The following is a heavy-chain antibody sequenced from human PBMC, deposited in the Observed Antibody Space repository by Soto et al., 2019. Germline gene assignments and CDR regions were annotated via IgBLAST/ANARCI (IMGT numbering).Heavy chain of an antibody. CDR2: IIPIFGTA. D-gene: IGHD6-13*01. CDR1: GGTFSSYA. Sequence: SVKVSCKASGGTFSSYATSWVRQAPGQGLEWMGGIIPIFGTANYAQKFQGRVTITADESTSTAYMELSSLRSEDTAVYYCAVCLAAAGPFDYWGQGTLVTVSS. V-gene: IGHV1-69*13. J-gene: IGHJ4*02. CDR3: AVCLAAAGPFDY.